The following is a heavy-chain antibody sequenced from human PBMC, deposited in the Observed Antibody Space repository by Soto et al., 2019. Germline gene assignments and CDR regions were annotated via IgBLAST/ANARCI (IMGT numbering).Heavy chain of an antibody. CDR2: IYYSGST. J-gene: IGHJ4*02. Sequence: QVQLQESGPGLVKPSQTLSLTCTVSGGSISSGNYYWSWIRQHPGKGLEWIGYIYYSGSTSYNTSLKHRVTISVDTSKNQFSLKLSSVTAADTGVYYWARTSFDTSCPAADHWGQGTLVTLSS. CDR3: ARTSFDTSCPAADH. CDR1: GGSISSGNYY. D-gene: IGHD3-22*01. V-gene: IGHV4-31*03.